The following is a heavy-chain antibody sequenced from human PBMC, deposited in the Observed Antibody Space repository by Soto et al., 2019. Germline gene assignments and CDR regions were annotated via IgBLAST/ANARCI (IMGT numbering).Heavy chain of an antibody. Sequence: GGSLRLSCAASGFTFSSYGMHWVRQAPGKGLEWVAVIWYDGSNKYYADSVKGRITISRDNSKNTLYLQMNSLRAEDTAVYYCAKDSWAIFGVPAGEYYAMDVWGQGTTVTASS. V-gene: IGHV3-33*06. D-gene: IGHD3-3*01. CDR1: GFTFSSYG. CDR3: AKDSWAIFGVPAGEYYAMDV. J-gene: IGHJ6*02. CDR2: IWYDGSNK.